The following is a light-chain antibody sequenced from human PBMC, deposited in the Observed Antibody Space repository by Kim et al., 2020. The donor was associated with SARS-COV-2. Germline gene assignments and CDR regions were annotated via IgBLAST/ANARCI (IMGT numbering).Light chain of an antibody. J-gene: IGKJ2*01. CDR3: QQYNNWPGYT. CDR1: QSVSSN. V-gene: IGKV3-15*01. Sequence: VSPGERATLSCRASQSVSSNLAWYQQKPGQAPRLLIYGASTRATGIPARFSGCGSGTEFTLTISSLQSEDFAVYYCQQYNNWPGYTFGQGTKLEI. CDR2: GAS.